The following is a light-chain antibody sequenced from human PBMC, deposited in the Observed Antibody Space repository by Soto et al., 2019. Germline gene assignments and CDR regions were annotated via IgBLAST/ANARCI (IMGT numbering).Light chain of an antibody. V-gene: IGKV1-5*03. CDR1: QSISIW. J-gene: IGKJ1*01. CDR2: KTS. CDR3: QHWNDYSWT. Sequence: TLSASVGDRVTITCRASQSISIWLAWYQQKPGKAPNLLIYKTSSLETGVPSRFSGSGSGTEFTLTISSLQPDDFATYYCQHWNDYSWTFGQGTKVEVK.